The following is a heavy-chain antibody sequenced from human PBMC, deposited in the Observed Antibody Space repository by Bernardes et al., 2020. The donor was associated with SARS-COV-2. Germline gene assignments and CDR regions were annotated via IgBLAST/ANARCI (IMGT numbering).Heavy chain of an antibody. V-gene: IGHV3-23*01. D-gene: IGHD1-1*01. CDR1: GFTFSMYG. J-gene: IGHJ4*02. Sequence: GGSLRLSCAASGFTFSMYGMNWVRQAPGKGLEWVSAMTGGGDGKYYADSVKGRFVISRDNSRDILYLQMNSLRAEDSGVYYCAKDQKSLEPLYALSFWGQGTLVTVSS. CDR2: MTGGGDGK. CDR3: AKDQKSLEPLYALSF.